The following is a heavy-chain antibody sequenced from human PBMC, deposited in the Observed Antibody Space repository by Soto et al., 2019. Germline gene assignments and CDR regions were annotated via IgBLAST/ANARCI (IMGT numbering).Heavy chain of an antibody. CDR3: ARDLKGGSGSLYYYYYMDV. CDR2: ISSNGGST. CDR1: GFTFSSYA. D-gene: IGHD3-10*01. J-gene: IGHJ6*03. Sequence: GGSLRLSCAASGFTFSSYAMHWVRQAPGKGLEYVSAISSNGGSTYYANSVKGRFTISRDNSKNTLYLQMGSLRAEDMAVYYCARDLKGGSGSLYYYYYMDVWGKGTTVTVSS. V-gene: IGHV3-64*01.